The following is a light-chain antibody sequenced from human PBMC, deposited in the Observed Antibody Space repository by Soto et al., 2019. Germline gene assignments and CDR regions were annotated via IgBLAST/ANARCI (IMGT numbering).Light chain of an antibody. CDR1: SSDVGAYDY. J-gene: IGLJ1*01. Sequence: QSALTQPASVSGSPGQSITISCTGTSSDVGAYDYVSWYQHHPGKAPKLMIHEVSDRPSGISNCFSGSKSGNTASLTISGLQAEDEADYYCSSYTSATTYVFGTGTKVTVL. CDR2: EVS. CDR3: SSYTSATTYV. V-gene: IGLV2-14*01.